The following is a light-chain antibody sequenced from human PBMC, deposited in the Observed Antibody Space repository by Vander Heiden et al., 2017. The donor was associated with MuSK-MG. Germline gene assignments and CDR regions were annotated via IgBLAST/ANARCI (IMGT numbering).Light chain of an antibody. Sequence: ETVMTQSPATLSVSPGERVTLSCRASQSISSNLAWYQQKPGQTPRLLIYDASTRATSIPARISGSGSGTDFTLTISSLQSEDFAVYYCQQYNNLPFTFGHGTKVGVK. V-gene: IGKV3-15*01. CDR2: DAS. CDR3: QQYNNLPFT. CDR1: QSISSN. J-gene: IGKJ3*01.